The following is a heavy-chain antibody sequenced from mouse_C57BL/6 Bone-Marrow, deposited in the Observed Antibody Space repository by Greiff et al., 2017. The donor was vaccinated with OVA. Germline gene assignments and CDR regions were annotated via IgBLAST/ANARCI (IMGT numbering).Heavy chain of an antibody. J-gene: IGHJ3*01. Sequence: QVQLQQPGAELVRPGASVKLSCTASGFTFTNYYMHWVKQRPEQGLEWIGGIDPYDSYTKYTQKFQGKATLTVDTSSNTAYLQLSSLTSEDTAVYYCASHYVYPCFAYWGQGTPVTVSA. CDR1: GFTFTNYY. CDR3: ASHYVYPCFAY. CDR2: IDPYDSYT. D-gene: IGHD1-2*01. V-gene: IGHV1-59*01.